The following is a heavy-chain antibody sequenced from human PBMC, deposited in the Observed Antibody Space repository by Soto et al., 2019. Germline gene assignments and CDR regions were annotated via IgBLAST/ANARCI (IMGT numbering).Heavy chain of an antibody. V-gene: IGHV1-3*01. J-gene: IGHJ6*02. CDR1: GYTFTSYA. CDR2: INAGNGNT. Sequence: ASVKVSCKASGYTFTSYAMHWVRQAPGQRLEWMGWINAGNGNTKYSQKFQGRVTITRDTSASTAYMELSNLRSEDTAVYYCARRYCSGGSCSPGYYYGMDVWGQGTTVTVSS. D-gene: IGHD2-15*01. CDR3: ARRYCSGGSCSPGYYYGMDV.